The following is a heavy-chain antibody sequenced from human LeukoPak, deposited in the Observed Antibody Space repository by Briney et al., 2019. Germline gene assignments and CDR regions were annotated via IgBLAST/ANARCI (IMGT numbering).Heavy chain of an antibody. D-gene: IGHD3-10*01. CDR2: ISYDGSNK. Sequence: GGSLRLSCAASGFTFSSYAMHWVRQAPGKGLEWVAVISYDGSNKYYADSVKGRFTISRDNSKNTLYLQMNSLRAEDTAVYYCARAKFNPGSNWFDPWGQGTLVTVSP. V-gene: IGHV3-30*04. CDR3: ARAKFNPGSNWFDP. CDR1: GFTFSSYA. J-gene: IGHJ5*02.